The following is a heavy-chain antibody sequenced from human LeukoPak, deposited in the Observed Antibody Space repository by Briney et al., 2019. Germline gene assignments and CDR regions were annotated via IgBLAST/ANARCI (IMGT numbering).Heavy chain of an antibody. CDR1: GFTFSTYW. J-gene: IGHJ4*02. D-gene: IGHD3-9*01. V-gene: IGHV3-7*01. Sequence: GGSLRLSCAASGFTFSTYWMTWVRQAPGKGLEWVANIKRDGSEKYYVDSVKGRFTVSRDNAKNTLCLQMNSLRAEDTAVFYCARDPYDILTGPYFDYWGQGTLVTVSS. CDR2: IKRDGSEK. CDR3: ARDPYDILTGPYFDY.